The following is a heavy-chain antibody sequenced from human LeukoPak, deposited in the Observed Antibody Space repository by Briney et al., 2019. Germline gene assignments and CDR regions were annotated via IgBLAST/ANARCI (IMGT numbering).Heavy chain of an antibody. D-gene: IGHD6-13*01. Sequence: SVKVSCKASGFTFTSSAVQWVRQARGQRLEWIGWIVVGSGNTNYAQKFQERVTITRDMSTSTAYMELSSLRSEDTAVYYCAADRFSSWGVWFDPWGQGTLVTVSS. CDR3: AADRFSSWGVWFDP. CDR1: GFTFTSSA. J-gene: IGHJ5*02. CDR2: IVVGSGNT. V-gene: IGHV1-58*01.